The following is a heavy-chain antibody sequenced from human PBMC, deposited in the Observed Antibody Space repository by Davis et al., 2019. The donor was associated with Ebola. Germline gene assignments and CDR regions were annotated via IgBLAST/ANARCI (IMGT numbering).Heavy chain of an antibody. J-gene: IGHJ4*02. CDR1: GGSISSSSYY. Sequence: PSETLSLTCTVSGGSISSSSYYWGWIRQPPGKGLEWIGSIYYSGSTYYNPSLKSRVTMSVDTSKNQFSLKLSSVTAADTAVYYCARRSSSWYGFDYWGQGTLVTVSS. CDR2: IYYSGST. D-gene: IGHD6-13*01. V-gene: IGHV4-39*07. CDR3: ARRSSSWYGFDY.